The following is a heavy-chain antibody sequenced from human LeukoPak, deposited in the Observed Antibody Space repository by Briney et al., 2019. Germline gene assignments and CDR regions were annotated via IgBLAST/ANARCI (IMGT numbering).Heavy chain of an antibody. CDR2: IYYSGSS. V-gene: IGHV4-30-4*01. CDR1: GGSISSGDYY. CDR3: ARQIYGDLYYFDY. Sequence: SVTLSLTCTVSGGSISSGDYYWSWIRQPPGKGLEWIGYIYYSGSSYYIPSLKSRVTMSVDTSKNQFSLRLSSVTAADTAVYYCARQIYGDLYYFDYWGQGTLVTVSS. D-gene: IGHD4-17*01. J-gene: IGHJ4*02.